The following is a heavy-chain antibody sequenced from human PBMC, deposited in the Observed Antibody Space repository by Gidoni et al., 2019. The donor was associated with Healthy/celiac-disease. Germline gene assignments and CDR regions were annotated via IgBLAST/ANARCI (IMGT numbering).Heavy chain of an antibody. CDR1: GFTFSSYA. D-gene: IGHD6-13*01. CDR2: ISYDGSNK. CDR3: ARYSSFDY. Sequence: QVQLVESGGGVVQPGRSLSLSCAASGFTFSSYAMHWVRQAPGKGLEWVAVISYDGSNKYYADSVKGRFTISRDNSKNTLYLQMNSLRAEDTAVYYCARYSSFDYWGQGTLVTVSS. J-gene: IGHJ4*02. V-gene: IGHV3-30-3*01.